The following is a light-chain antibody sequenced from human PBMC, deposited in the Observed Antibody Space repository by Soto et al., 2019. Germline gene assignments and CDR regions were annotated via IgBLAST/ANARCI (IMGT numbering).Light chain of an antibody. V-gene: IGKV3-20*01. J-gene: IGKJ1*01. CDR1: RSVSDTL. CDR2: GTS. CDR3: QHYGDSSWT. Sequence: EIVLTQSPGTLSLSPGERATLSCRADRSVSDTLLTWFQQKPGQAPRLLIFGTSNRAPGIPDRFSGSGSGTDFTLTISRLEHDEFDVYYCQHYGDSSWTFGQGTKV.